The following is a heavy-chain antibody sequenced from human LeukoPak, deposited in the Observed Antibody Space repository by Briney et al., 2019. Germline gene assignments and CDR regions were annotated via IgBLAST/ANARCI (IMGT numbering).Heavy chain of an antibody. V-gene: IGHV4-34*01. D-gene: IGHD6-19*01. CDR2: INHSGST. CDR3: ARGPYSSGHPRNWFDP. J-gene: IGHJ5*02. CDR1: SGSFSGYY. Sequence: SETLSLTRAVYSGSFSGYYWSWIRQPPGKGLEWIGEINHSGSTNYNPSLKSRVTISVDTSKNQFSLKLSSVTAADTAVYYCARGPYSSGHPRNWFDPWGQGTLVTVSS.